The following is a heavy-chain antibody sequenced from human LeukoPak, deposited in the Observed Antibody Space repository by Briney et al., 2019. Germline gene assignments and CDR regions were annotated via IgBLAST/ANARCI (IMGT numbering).Heavy chain of an antibody. J-gene: IGHJ4*02. V-gene: IGHV1-2*02. Sequence: ASVKVSCKASGYTFTGYYMHWVRQAPGQGLEWMGWINPNSGGTNYAQKFQGRVTMTRDTSISTACMELSRLRSDDTAVYYCARDKDYYDSSGYYYKVGSYYFDYWGQGTLVTVSS. D-gene: IGHD3-22*01. CDR1: GYTFTGYY. CDR2: INPNSGGT. CDR3: ARDKDYYDSSGYYYKVGSYYFDY.